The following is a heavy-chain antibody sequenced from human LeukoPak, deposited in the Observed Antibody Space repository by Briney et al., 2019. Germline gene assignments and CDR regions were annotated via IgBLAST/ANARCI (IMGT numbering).Heavy chain of an antibody. J-gene: IGHJ4*02. CDR1: DGSFSGYY. Sequence: SETLSLTCAVYDGSFSGYYWGWIRQPPGKGLEWIGEINHRGSTNYGPSPKSRVTKSVDTSKNQFSLNLSAVTASDTAGYYCARAYGGNADFDYWGQGTLVTVSS. D-gene: IGHD4-23*01. V-gene: IGHV4-34*01. CDR3: ARAYGGNADFDY. CDR2: INHRGST.